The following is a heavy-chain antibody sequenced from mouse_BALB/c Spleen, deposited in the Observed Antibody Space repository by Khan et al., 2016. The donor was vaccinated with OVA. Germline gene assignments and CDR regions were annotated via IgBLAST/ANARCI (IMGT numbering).Heavy chain of an antibody. D-gene: IGHD2-14*01. CDR2: ISPGNGDT. CDR3: ARHYRFGALDY. V-gene: IGHV1-12*01. CDR1: GYTFTNNN. J-gene: IGHJ4*01. Sequence: QVQLQQPGAELVKPGASVKMSCKASGYTFTNNNMHWVKETPGQGLEWIGAISPGNGDTSYNQKFKDKAALTADKSSSTAYMHLSSLTSEDSAVCYCARHYRFGALDYWGQGTSVTVSS.